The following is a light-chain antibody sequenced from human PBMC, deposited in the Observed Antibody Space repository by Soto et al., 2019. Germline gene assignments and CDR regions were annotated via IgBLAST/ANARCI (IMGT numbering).Light chain of an antibody. CDR3: QQSDSTPPWT. Sequence: DIQMTQSPSSLSASVGDRVTITYRASQSISKYLSWFQQKPGKAPKLLIYATSSLQSGVPSRFSGSGSGTDFTLTISSLQPEDFATYYCQQSDSTPPWTFGQGTKVEIK. V-gene: IGKV1-39*01. CDR2: ATS. CDR1: QSISKY. J-gene: IGKJ1*01.